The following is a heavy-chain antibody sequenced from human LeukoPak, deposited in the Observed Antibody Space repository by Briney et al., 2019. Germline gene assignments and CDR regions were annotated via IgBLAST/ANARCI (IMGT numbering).Heavy chain of an antibody. CDR2: MYHRGST. J-gene: IGHJ6*03. CDR1: GHSISSGYY. V-gene: IGHV4-38-2*01. CDR3: ARHRGDNSNPRYYFYYVDV. Sequence: PSETLSLTCSVSGHSISSGYYWGWIRQPPGKGLEWIGTMYHRGSTYYNPSLKSRVTMSGDTSKNHFSLKLSSVIAADAAVYYCARHRGDNSNPRYYFYYVDVWGKGTTVTVSS. D-gene: IGHD4-11*01.